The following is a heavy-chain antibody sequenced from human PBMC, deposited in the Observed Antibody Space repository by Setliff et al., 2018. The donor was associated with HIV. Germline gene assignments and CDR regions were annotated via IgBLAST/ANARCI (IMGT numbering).Heavy chain of an antibody. CDR3: ARDSLIGRLQPFNV. V-gene: IGHV3-64*02. CDR2: ISSNGGST. D-gene: IGHD6-25*01. CDR1: GFTFSSYA. Sequence: GGSLRLSCAASGFTFSSYAMHWVRQAPGKGLEYVSAISSNGGSTYYADSVKGRFTISRDNAKNSLYLQMNSLRAGDTAVYYCARDSLIGRLQPFNVWGKGTTVTVSS. J-gene: IGHJ6*04.